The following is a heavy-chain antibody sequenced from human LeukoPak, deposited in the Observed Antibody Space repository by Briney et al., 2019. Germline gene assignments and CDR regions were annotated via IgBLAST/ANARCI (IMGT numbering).Heavy chain of an antibody. CDR3: AKEASRGSSFAYTPIEKPYYLDY. Sequence: GGSLRLSCTVSGFTVSSNSMSWVRQAPGKGLEWVSFIYSDNTHYSDSVKGRFTISRDNSKNTLFLQMNSLRAEDTAVYYCAKEASRGSSFAYTPIEKPYYLDYWGQGTLVTVSS. CDR1: GFTVSSNS. CDR2: IYSDNT. V-gene: IGHV3-66*03. D-gene: IGHD5-18*01. J-gene: IGHJ4*02.